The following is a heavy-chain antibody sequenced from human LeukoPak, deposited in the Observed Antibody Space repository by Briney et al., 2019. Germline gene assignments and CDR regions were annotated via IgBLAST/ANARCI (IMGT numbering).Heavy chain of an antibody. CDR3: AREADCGGDCYNDY. J-gene: IGHJ4*02. Sequence: HPGRSLRLSCAASGFTFSTYGMHWVRQAPGKGLEWVAVISYDGSNKYYADSVKGRFTISRDNSKNTLYLQMNSLRAEDTAVYYCAREADCGGDCYNDYWGQGTLVTVSS. V-gene: IGHV3-30*03. D-gene: IGHD2-21*02. CDR1: GFTFSTYG. CDR2: ISYDGSNK.